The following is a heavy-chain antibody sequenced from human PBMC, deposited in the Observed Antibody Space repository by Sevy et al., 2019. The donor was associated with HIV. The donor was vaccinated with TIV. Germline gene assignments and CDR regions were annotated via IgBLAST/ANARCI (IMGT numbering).Heavy chain of an antibody. CDR3: AGKDMEENWFDP. J-gene: IGHJ5*02. CDR1: GYNFASYW. V-gene: IGHV5-51*01. D-gene: IGHD1-1*01. CDR2: IFPGDSET. Sequence: GESLKISCQGSGYNFASYWIAWVRQMPGKGLGWMGIIFPGDSETSYSSSFQGQVTISADKSMQTAYLQWSSLKTSDTAIYYCAGKDMEENWFDPWGQGTLVTVSS.